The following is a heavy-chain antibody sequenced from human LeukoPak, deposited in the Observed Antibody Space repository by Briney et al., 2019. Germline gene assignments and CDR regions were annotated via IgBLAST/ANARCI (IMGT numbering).Heavy chain of an antibody. CDR3: ARVRRDASPGGYFDY. Sequence: ASVKVSCKASGYTFTGYYMHWVRQAPGQGLEWMGWINPNSGGTNYAQKFQGRVTMTRDTSISTAYMELSRLRSDDTAVYYCARVRRDASPGGYFDYWGQGTLVTVSS. J-gene: IGHJ4*02. D-gene: IGHD5-24*01. CDR1: GYTFTGYY. CDR2: INPNSGGT. V-gene: IGHV1-2*02.